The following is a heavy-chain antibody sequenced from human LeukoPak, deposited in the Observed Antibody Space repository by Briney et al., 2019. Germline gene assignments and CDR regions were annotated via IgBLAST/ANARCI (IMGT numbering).Heavy chain of an antibody. CDR3: ARVHGRSWEGPFDY. V-gene: IGHV3-7*01. J-gene: IGHJ4*02. CDR2: TKKDGSQT. Sequence: GGSLRLSCAASGFTLSSYWMTWVRRAPGRGLEWVANTKKDGSQTAYVDSVKGRFTISRDNVQNSLYLQMNSLRVEDTAVYYCARVHGRSWEGPFDYWGQGALVTVSS. CDR1: GFTLSSYW. D-gene: IGHD2-15*01.